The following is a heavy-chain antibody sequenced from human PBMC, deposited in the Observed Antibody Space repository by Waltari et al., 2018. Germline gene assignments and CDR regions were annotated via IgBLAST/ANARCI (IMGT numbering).Heavy chain of an antibody. CDR3: AHRLTLSAFDI. Sequence: QITLKESAPTLVKPTQHLTLTCPFSGFSLSTSGVGVGWIRQPPGKALEWLALIYWNDDKRYSPSLKSRLTITKDTSKNQVVLTMTNMDPVDTATYYCAHRLTLSAFDIWGQGTMVTVSS. CDR1: GFSLSTSGVG. CDR2: IYWNDDK. D-gene: IGHD3-16*01. V-gene: IGHV2-5*01. J-gene: IGHJ3*02.